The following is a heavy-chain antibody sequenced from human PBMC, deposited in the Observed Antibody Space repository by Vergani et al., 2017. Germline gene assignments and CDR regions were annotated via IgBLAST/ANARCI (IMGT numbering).Heavy chain of an antibody. D-gene: IGHD3-9*01. J-gene: IGHJ4*02. Sequence: QVQLQESGPGLVKPSQTLSLTCTVSGGSVSSGSYYWSWIRQPAGKGLEWIGRIYTSGSTNYNPSLKSRVTISVDTSKNQFSLKLSSVTAADTAVYYCARQLLVLRYFDWLLGYFDYWGQGTLVTVSS. CDR1: GGSVSSGSYY. CDR2: IYTSGST. CDR3: ARQLLVLRYFDWLLGYFDY. V-gene: IGHV4-61*02.